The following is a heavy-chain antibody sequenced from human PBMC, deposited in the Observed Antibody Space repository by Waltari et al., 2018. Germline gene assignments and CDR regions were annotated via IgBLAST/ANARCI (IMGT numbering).Heavy chain of an antibody. D-gene: IGHD3-9*01. V-gene: IGHV3-15*01. CDR1: GFTVSNAW. J-gene: IGHJ3*02. CDR2: IKSKTDGGTT. CDR3: TTDILTGLDAFDI. Sequence: EVQLVESGGGLVKPGGSLRLSCAASGFTVSNAWMSWVRQAPGKGLEWVGRIKSKTDGGTTDYAAPVKGRFTISRDDSKNTLYLQMNSLKTEDTAVYYCTTDILTGLDAFDIWGQGTMVTVSS.